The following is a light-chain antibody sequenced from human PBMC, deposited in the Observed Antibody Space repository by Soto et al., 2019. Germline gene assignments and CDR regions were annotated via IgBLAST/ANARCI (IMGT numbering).Light chain of an antibody. CDR1: QSIPNTY. CDR2: DTS. J-gene: IGKJ5*01. V-gene: IGKV3-20*01. CDR3: QQYGNSEII. Sequence: EIVLTQSPGTLSMSAGERGILSCRTSQSIPNTYVAWYQQQPGQAPRLLISDTSNRATGIPDRFIGSGSGTDFTLTISRLEPEDFAVFYCQQYGNSEIIFGQGTRLEIK.